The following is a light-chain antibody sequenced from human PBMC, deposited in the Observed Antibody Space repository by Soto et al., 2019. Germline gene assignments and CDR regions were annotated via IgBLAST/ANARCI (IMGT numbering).Light chain of an antibody. CDR1: SSYVGGYQY. V-gene: IGLV2-11*01. Sequence: QSALTQPRSVSGSPGQSVTISCTGTSSYVGGYQYVSWYQQHPGKAPKLMIYDVTKRPSGVPDRFSGSKSVNTASLTISGLQADDEADYYCCSYAGTYTYVFGTGTKLTVL. CDR3: CSYAGTYTYV. CDR2: DVT. J-gene: IGLJ1*01.